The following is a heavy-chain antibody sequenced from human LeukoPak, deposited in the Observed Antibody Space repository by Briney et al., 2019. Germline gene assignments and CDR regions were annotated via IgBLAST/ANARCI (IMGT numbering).Heavy chain of an antibody. CDR3: ARDQTYSSGSDY. Sequence: GGSLRLSCAASGFTFNRYNMNWVRRAPGKGLEWVSSISTSSSYIYYADSVKGRFTISRDNAKNSLYLQMNSLRAEDTAVYYCARDQTYSSGSDYWGQGTLVTVSS. D-gene: IGHD6-19*01. J-gene: IGHJ4*02. V-gene: IGHV3-21*01. CDR1: GFTFNRYN. CDR2: ISTSSSYI.